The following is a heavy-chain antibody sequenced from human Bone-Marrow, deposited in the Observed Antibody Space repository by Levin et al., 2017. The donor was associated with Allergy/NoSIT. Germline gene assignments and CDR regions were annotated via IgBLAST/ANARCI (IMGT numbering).Heavy chain of an antibody. V-gene: IGHV3-30*18. D-gene: IGHD2-8*01. J-gene: IGHJ5*02. Sequence: PGGSLRLSCAASGFTFSDYGMHWVRQAPGKGLEWVAVISDEQSNKFYADSVKGRFTISRDTSKNTLYLQMNSLRPEDTAVYYCAKGPNGVYSFLSDPWGQGTLVTVSS. CDR2: ISDEQSNK. CDR3: AKGPNGVYSFLSDP. CDR1: GFTFSDYG.